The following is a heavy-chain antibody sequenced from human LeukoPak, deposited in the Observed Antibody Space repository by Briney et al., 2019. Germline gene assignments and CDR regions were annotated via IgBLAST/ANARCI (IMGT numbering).Heavy chain of an antibody. CDR2: ICYSGST. Sequence: SETLSLTCTVSGGSISSYYWSWIRQPPGKGLEWIGYICYSGSTNYNPSLKSRVTISVDTSKNQFSLKLSSVTAADTAVYYCARGEVVVAATSSYYYGMDVWGQGTTVTVSS. V-gene: IGHV4-59*01. CDR1: GGSISSYY. J-gene: IGHJ6*02. D-gene: IGHD2-15*01. CDR3: ARGEVVVAATSSYYYGMDV.